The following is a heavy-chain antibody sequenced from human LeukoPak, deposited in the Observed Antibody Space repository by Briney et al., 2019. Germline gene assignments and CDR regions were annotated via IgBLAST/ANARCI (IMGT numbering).Heavy chain of an antibody. CDR2: IRYDGTNE. CDR1: GSTFSSHT. J-gene: IGHJ4*02. V-gene: IGHV3-30*02. CDR3: AKVDY. Sequence: GGSLRLSCAASGSTFSSHTMNWVRQAPGKGLEWVAFIRYDGTNECYADSVKGRFTISRDNSKNTLSLQMNSLRVEDTAVYYCAKVDYWGQGTLVTVSS.